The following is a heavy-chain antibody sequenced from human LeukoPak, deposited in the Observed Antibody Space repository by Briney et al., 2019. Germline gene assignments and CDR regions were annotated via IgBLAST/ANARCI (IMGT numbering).Heavy chain of an antibody. J-gene: IGHJ3*02. CDR2: MNPNSGNT. CDR3: ARGGYSSSWGPDAFDI. V-gene: IGHV1-8*01. CDR1: GYTFTSYD. D-gene: IGHD6-13*01. Sequence: ASVKVSCKASGYTFTSYDINWVRQATGQGLEWMGWMNPNSGNTGYAQKFQGRVTMTRNTSISTAYMELSSLRSEDTAVYYCARGGYSSSWGPDAFDIWGQGTMVAVSS.